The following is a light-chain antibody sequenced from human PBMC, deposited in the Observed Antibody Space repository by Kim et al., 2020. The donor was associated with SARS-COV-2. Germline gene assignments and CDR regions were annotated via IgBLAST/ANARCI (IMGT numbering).Light chain of an antibody. CDR1: QSVSSRY. Sequence: GERAALSCRASQSVSSRYFAWYQQKPGQAPRLLIYDSSSRATGVPDRFSGSGSGTDFTLTISRLEPEDFAVYYCQQYGSSPLMYSFGQGTKLEI. J-gene: IGKJ2*03. CDR3: QQYGSSPLMYS. CDR2: DSS. V-gene: IGKV3-20*01.